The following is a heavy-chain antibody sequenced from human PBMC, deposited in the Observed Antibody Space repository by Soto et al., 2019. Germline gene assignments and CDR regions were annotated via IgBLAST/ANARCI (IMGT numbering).Heavy chain of an antibody. CDR3: ARDRRGYSSNWFDP. D-gene: IGHD6-19*01. CDR1: GFTFSSYG. CDR2: IWYDGSNK. J-gene: IGHJ5*02. Sequence: QVQLVESGGGVVQPGRSLRLSCAAAGFTFSSYGMHWVRQAPGKGLEWVAVIWYDGSNKYYADSVKGRFTISRDNSKNTLYLQMNRLRAEDTAVYYCARDRRGYSSNWFDPWGQGTLVTVSS. V-gene: IGHV3-33*01.